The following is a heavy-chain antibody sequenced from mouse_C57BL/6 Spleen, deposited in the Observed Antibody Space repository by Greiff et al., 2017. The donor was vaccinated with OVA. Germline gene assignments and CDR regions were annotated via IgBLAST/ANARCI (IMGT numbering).Heavy chain of an antibody. CDR1: GYTFTSYW. V-gene: IGHV1-5*01. CDR2: IYPGNSDT. J-gene: IGHJ3*01. Sequence: DVKLVESGTVLARPGASVKMSCKTSGYTFTSYWMHWVKQRPGQGLEWIGAIYPGNSDTSYNQKFKGKAKLTAVTSASTAYMELSSLTNEDSAVYYCVIIYYDYDGFAYWGQGTLVTVSA. D-gene: IGHD2-4*01. CDR3: VIIYYDYDGFAY.